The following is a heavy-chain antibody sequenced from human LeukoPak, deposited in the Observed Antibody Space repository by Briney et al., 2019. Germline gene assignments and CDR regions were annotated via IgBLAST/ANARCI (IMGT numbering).Heavy chain of an antibody. CDR3: ARDVAAAGNNWFDP. CDR1: GYTFTGYY. J-gene: IGHJ5*02. D-gene: IGHD6-13*01. Sequence: GASVKVSCKASGYTFTGYYMHWVRQAPGQGLEWMGWINPNSGGTNYAQKFQGRVTMTRDTSISRAYMELSRLRSDDTAVYYCARDVAAAGNNWFDPWGQGTLVTVSS. CDR2: INPNSGGT. V-gene: IGHV1-2*02.